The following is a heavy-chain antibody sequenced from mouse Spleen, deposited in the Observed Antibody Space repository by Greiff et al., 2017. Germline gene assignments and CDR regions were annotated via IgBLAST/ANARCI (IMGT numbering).Heavy chain of an antibody. Sequence: LVESGAELVMPGASVKLSCKASGYTFTSYWMHWVKQRPGQGLEWIGEIDPSDSYTNYNQKFKGKATLTVDKSSSTAYMQLSSLTSEDSAVYYCARNYYGNSLGFAYWGQGTLVTVSA. D-gene: IGHD2-1*01. CDR3: ARNYYGNSLGFAY. CDR2: IDPSDSYT. CDR1: GYTFTSYW. V-gene: IGHV1-69*01. J-gene: IGHJ3*01.